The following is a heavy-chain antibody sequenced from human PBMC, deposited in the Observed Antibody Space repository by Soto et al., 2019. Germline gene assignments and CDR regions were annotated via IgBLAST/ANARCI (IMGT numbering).Heavy chain of an antibody. J-gene: IGHJ5*02. D-gene: IGHD2-2*01. CDR3: ARDQLTGKTVVPAAMAGWFDP. V-gene: IGHV4-30-4*01. CDR2: IYYSGST. Sequence: SQTLSLTCTVSGGSISSGDYYWSWIRQPPGKGLEWIGYIYYSGSTYYNPSLKSRVTISVDTSKNQFSLKLSSVTAADTAVYYCARDQLTGKTVVPAAMAGWFDPWGQGTLVTVSS. CDR1: GGSISSGDYY.